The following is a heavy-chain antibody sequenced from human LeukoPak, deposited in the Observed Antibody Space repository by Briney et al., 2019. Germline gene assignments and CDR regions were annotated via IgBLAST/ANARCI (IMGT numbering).Heavy chain of an antibody. CDR2: MNPNSGNT. V-gene: IGHV1-8*01. D-gene: IGHD3-22*01. J-gene: IGHJ6*02. CDR3: ARLGRSYYYDSSGYGMDV. Sequence: ASVTVSCKASGYTFTIYDINWVRQAPGQGLEWMGWMNPNSGNTGYAQKFQGRVTMTRNTSISTAYMELSSLRSEDTAVYYCARLGRSYYYDSSGYGMDVWGQGTTVTVSS. CDR1: GYTFTIYD.